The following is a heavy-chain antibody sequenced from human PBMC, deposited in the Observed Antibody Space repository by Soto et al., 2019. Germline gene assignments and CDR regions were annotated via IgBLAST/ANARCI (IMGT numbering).Heavy chain of an antibody. J-gene: IGHJ4*02. CDR2: ISARGGST. V-gene: IGHV3-23*01. D-gene: IGHD2-2*01. CDR3: AKYCVSTSCYARHFDS. CDR1: GFTFDSHE. Sequence: EVHLLESGGGLVQPGGSLRLSCAASGFTFDSHEMSWVRQAPGKGLEWVSTISARGGSTYYAPSVKGRFTVSRDKSKNTLYLQMSSLRDEDTALYYCAKYCVSTSCYARHFDSWGQGTLVTVSS.